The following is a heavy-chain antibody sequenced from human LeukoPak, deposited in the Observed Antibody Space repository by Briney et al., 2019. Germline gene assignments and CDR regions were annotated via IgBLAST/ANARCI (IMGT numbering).Heavy chain of an antibody. V-gene: IGHV1-8*03. CDR2: MNPNSGNT. D-gene: IGHD3-16*02. J-gene: IGHJ4*02. CDR1: GYTFTSYD. Sequence: ASVKVSCKASGYTFTSYDINWVRQATGQGLEWMGWMNPNSGNTGYAQKFQGRVTITRNTSISTAYMELSSLRSEDTAVYYCARGMITFGGVIVFDYWGQGTLVTVSS. CDR3: ARGMITFGGVIVFDY.